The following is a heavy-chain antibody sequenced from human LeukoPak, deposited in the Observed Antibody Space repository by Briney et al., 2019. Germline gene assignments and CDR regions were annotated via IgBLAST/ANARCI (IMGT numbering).Heavy chain of an antibody. V-gene: IGHV4-34*01. CDR2: INHSGST. CDR1: GGSISSGGYS. J-gene: IGHJ5*02. CDR3: ARGRDIVVVPAANWFDP. Sequence: SETLSLTCAVSGGSISSGGYSWSWIRQPPGKGLEWIGEINHSGSTNYNPSLKSRVTISVDTSKNQFSLKLSSVTAADTAVYYCARGRDIVVVPAANWFDPWGQGTLVTVSS. D-gene: IGHD2-2*01.